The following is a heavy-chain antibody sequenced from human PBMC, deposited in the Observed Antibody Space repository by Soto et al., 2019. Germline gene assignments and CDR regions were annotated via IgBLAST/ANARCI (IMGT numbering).Heavy chain of an antibody. Sequence: EVQLVQSGAEVKKPGESLKISCKGSGYSFTTFWIGWVRQIPGKGLEWMAIIYPGDSDTKYGPSFQGQVTISADKSISTAYLQLNSLKASDTAMYYCAKRSGYGYWIFDYWGQGTLVTVSS. CDR2: IYPGDSDT. D-gene: IGHD5-12*01. CDR3: AKRSGYGYWIFDY. J-gene: IGHJ4*02. V-gene: IGHV5-51*01. CDR1: GYSFTTFW.